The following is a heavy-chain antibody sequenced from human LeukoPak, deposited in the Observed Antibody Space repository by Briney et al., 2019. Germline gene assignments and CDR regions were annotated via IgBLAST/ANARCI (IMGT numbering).Heavy chain of an antibody. CDR1: GYTFTNYY. V-gene: IGHV1-46*01. CDR2: INPSGGST. D-gene: IGHD2-8*01. Sequence: ASVKVSCKASGYTFTNYYIHWVRQAPGQGLEWMGIINPSGGSTSYAQKFQGRVTMTRDTSTSTVNMDLSSLRAEDTSVYYCGREGSVYPGARVLGYNNNYMDVGGKGPTAPVP. J-gene: IGHJ6*03. CDR3: GREGSVYPGARVLGYNNNYMDV.